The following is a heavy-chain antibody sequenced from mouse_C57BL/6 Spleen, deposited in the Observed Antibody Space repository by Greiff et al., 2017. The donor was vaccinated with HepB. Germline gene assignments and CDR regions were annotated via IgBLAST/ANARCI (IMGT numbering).Heavy chain of an antibody. V-gene: IGHV1-42*01. CDR2: INPSTGGT. CDR3: ARNYWYFDV. J-gene: IGHJ1*03. CDR1: GYSFTGYY. Sequence: EVQLQQSGPELVKPGASVKISCKASGYSFTGYYMNWVKQSPEKSLEWIGEINPSTGGTTYNQKFKAKATLTVDKSSSTAYMQLKSLTSEDSAVYYCARNYWYFDVWGTGTTVTVSS.